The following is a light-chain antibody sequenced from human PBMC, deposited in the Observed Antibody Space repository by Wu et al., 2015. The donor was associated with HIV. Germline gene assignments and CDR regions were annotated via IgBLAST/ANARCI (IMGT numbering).Light chain of an antibody. V-gene: IGKV1-39*01. CDR1: QNIGIY. Sequence: DIQMTQSPSSLSASVGDRVTITCRASQNIGIYLNWYQQRPGKAPNLLIYMASILQSGVPSRFSGSGSGTDFILTINSLQPEDFATYYCQQSFNTPTWTFGQGTKVEVK. CDR2: MAS. CDR3: QQSFNTPTWT. J-gene: IGKJ1*01.